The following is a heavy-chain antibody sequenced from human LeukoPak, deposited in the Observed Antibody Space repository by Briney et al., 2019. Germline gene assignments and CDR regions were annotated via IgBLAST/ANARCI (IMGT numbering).Heavy chain of an antibody. J-gene: IGHJ4*02. CDR3: ARDRGDYNGGGFDY. D-gene: IGHD4-17*01. CDR2: IYSGGST. Sequence: PGGSLRLSCAASGFTVSSNYMSWVRQAPGKGLEWVSVIYSGGSTYYADSVKGRFTISRDNSKNTLYLQMNSLRAGDTAVYYCARDRGDYNGGGFDYWGQGTLVTVSS. CDR1: GFTVSSNY. V-gene: IGHV3-66*01.